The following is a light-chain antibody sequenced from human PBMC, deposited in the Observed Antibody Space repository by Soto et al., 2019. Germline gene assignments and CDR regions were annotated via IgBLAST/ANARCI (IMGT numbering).Light chain of an antibody. V-gene: IGLV2-14*01. CDR1: SSDVVGYNY. CDR3: SSYTSSSFWV. Sequence: QSVLTQPASVSGSPGQSITISCTGTSSDVVGYNYVSWYQQHPGKAPKLMIYDVSNRPSGVSNRFSGSKSGNTASLTISGLQAEDEADYYCSSYTSSSFWVFGGGTKLTVL. CDR2: DVS. J-gene: IGLJ3*02.